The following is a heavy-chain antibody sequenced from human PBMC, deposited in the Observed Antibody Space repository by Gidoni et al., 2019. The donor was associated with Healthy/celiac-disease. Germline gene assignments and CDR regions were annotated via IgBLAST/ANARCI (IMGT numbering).Heavy chain of an antibody. CDR3: ARAASYGDCASPFDY. CDR1: VYTFTGYY. D-gene: IGHD4-17*01. V-gene: IGHV1-2*06. J-gene: IGHJ4*02. CDR2: TNPNNSGT. Sequence: QVQLVQSGAEVKKPGASVKVSCMASVYTFTGYYMHWVRQAPGQGLEWMGRTNPNNSGTNYAQKFQGRVTMTREASISTAYMEMSRLRSDDTAVYYCARAASYGDCASPFDYWGQGTLVTVSS.